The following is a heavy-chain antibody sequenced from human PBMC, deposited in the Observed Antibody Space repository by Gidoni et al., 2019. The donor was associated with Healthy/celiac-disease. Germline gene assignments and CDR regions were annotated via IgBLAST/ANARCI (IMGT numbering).Heavy chain of an antibody. V-gene: IGHV4-34*01. CDR1: GGSFSGYY. CDR3: ARGLRGGTFGWYFDY. Sequence: QVQLQQWGAVLLKPSETLSLTCAVYGGSFSGYYWSWIRQPPGKGLEWIGEINHSGSTNYNPSLKSRVTISVDTSKNQFSLKLSSVTAADTAVYYCARGLRGGTFGWYFDYWGQGTLVTVSS. D-gene: IGHD3-16*01. CDR2: INHSGST. J-gene: IGHJ4*02.